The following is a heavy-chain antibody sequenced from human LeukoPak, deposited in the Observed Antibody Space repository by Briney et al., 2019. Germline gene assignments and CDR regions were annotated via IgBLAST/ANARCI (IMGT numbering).Heavy chain of an antibody. CDR3: ARDYYGGNSARGYYYYGMDV. CDR2: INPSGGST. CDR1: GYTFTSYY. V-gene: IGHV1-46*01. D-gene: IGHD4-23*01. J-gene: IGHJ6*02. Sequence: GASVKVSCKASGYTFTSYYMHWVRQAPGQGLEWMGIINPSGGSTSYAQKFQGRVTMTRDTSTSTVYMELSSLRSEDTAVYYCARDYYGGNSARGYYYYGMDVWGQGTTVTASS.